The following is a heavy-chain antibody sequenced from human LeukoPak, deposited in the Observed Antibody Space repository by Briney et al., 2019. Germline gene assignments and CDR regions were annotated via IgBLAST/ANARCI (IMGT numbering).Heavy chain of an antibody. D-gene: IGHD3-10*01. CDR2: IPYDGSDK. J-gene: IGHJ4*02. V-gene: IGHV3-30*02. CDR1: GFTFSSYG. CDR3: AKHYYGSGSQKYYFDY. Sequence: GGSLRLSCAASGFTFSSYGMHWVRQAPGKGLDWVAFIPYDGSDKYYADSVKGRFTISRDNSKNTLYLQMNSLRPEDTAVYYCAKHYYGSGSQKYYFDYWGQGTLVTVSS.